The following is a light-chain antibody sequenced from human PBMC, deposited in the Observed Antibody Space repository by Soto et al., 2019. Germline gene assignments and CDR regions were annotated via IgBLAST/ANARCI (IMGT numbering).Light chain of an antibody. CDR1: QSISTW. CDR3: QQYNRYWT. J-gene: IGKJ1*01. V-gene: IGKV1-5*03. CDR2: KTS. Sequence: DIQMTQSPSTLSASVGDRVTITCRASQSISTWLAWYQHKPGKAPKLLIYKTSNLETGVPSRFSGSGSGPEFTLTISSLEPDDFATYYCQQYNRYWTFGLGTKVEMK.